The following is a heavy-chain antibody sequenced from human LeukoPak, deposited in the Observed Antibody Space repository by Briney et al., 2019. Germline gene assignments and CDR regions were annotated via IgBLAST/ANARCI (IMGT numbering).Heavy chain of an antibody. J-gene: IGHJ4*02. D-gene: IGHD1-7*01. V-gene: IGHV1-69*04. CDR3: ARDEGPPRYNWNYGGPDF. CDR2: IIPILGIA. Sequence: SVKVSCKASGGTFSSYAISWVRQAPGQGLEWMGGIIPILGIANYAQKFQGRVTITADKSTSTVYMELSSLSSEDTAVYYCARDEGPPRYNWNYGGPDFWGQGTLVTVLS. CDR1: GGTFSSYA.